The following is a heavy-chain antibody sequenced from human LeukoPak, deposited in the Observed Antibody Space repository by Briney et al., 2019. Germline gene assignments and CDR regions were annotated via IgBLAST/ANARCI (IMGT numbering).Heavy chain of an antibody. J-gene: IGHJ4*02. CDR2: INQDGSAQ. Sequence: GGSLRLSCAASGFTSGTSWMSSVRQAPGKGLEWVANINQDGSAQYYVDSVKGRFTISRDNAKSSLYLQMNILRAEDTAVYYCARSARWGQGTLVTVSS. CDR1: GFTSGTSW. V-gene: IGHV3-7*01. CDR3: ARSAR.